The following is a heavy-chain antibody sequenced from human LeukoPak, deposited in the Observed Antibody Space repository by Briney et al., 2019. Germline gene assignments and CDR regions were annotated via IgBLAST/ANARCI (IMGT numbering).Heavy chain of an antibody. CDR1: GFTFSSYA. Sequence: PGGSLRLSCAASGFTFSSYAMHWVRQAPGKGLEWVAVISYDGSNKYYADSVKGRFTISRDNSKNTLYLQMNSLRAEDTAVYYCARSPRSSYFDYWGQGTLVTVSS. CDR3: ARSPRSSYFDY. CDR2: ISYDGSNK. D-gene: IGHD6-19*01. V-gene: IGHV3-30-3*01. J-gene: IGHJ4*02.